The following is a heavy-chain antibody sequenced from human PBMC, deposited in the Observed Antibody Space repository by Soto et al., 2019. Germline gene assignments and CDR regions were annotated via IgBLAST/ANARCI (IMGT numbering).Heavy chain of an antibody. J-gene: IGHJ6*02. CDR1: GGTFNTHA. Sequence: QVHLAQAGAEVKRPGSSVKVSCKASGGTFNTHAFTWVRQAPGQGVEWMGGIIANLGKVRYAQRCQDRVKITADESTTKVSMELKSRTSGDTDLYLCARSQHDSDGFLSVFGMDVWGPGTTVTVSS. D-gene: IGHD2-15*01. V-gene: IGHV1-69*01. CDR2: IIANLGKV. CDR3: ARSQHDSDGFLSVFGMDV.